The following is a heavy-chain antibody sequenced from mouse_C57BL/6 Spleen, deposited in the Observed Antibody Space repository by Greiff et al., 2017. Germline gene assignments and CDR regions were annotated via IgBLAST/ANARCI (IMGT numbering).Heavy chain of an antibody. V-gene: IGHV1-81*01. CDR1: GYTFTSYG. D-gene: IGHD2-4*01. CDR3: ARIGGGDYDEAWFAY. Sequence: VQLQQSGAELARPGASVKLSCKASGYTFTSYGISWVKQRTGQGLEWIGEIYPRSGNTYYNEKFKGKATLTADKSSSTAYMELRSLTSEDSAVYFCARIGGGDYDEAWFAYWGQGALVTVSA. CDR2: IYPRSGNT. J-gene: IGHJ3*01.